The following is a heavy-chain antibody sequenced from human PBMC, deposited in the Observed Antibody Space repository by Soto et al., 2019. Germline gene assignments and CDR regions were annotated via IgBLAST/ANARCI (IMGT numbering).Heavy chain of an antibody. CDR3: ARANVGTPGGGSWIMPFDF. CDR1: GGSISSYY. V-gene: IGHV4-4*07. D-gene: IGHD2-15*01. J-gene: IGHJ4*02. Sequence: QVKLQESGPGLVKPSETLSLTCTVSGGSISSYYWSWIRQSAGQGLEWIGRIYPGGSTNLNPSLKSRVTMSADTSKNQFSLRLTSVTAADTAVYYCARANVGTPGGGSWIMPFDFWGQGTLVTVSS. CDR2: IYPGGST.